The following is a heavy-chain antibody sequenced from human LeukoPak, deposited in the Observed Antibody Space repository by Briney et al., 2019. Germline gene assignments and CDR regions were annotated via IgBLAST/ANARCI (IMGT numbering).Heavy chain of an antibody. CDR2: INPSGGST. CDR1: GYTFTSYY. Sequence: GASVKVSCKASGYTFTSYYMHWVRQAPGQGLEWMGIINPSGGSTSYAQKFQGRVTMTRDTSTSTAYMELRSLRSDDTAVYYCARARMVRGPQIDPWGQGTLVTVSS. D-gene: IGHD3-10*01. V-gene: IGHV1-46*01. CDR3: ARARMVRGPQIDP. J-gene: IGHJ5*02.